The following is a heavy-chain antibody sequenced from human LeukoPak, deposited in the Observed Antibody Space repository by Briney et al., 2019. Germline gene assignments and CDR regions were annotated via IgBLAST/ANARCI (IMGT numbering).Heavy chain of an antibody. J-gene: IGHJ3*02. CDR2: INPNSGGT. CDR1: GYTFTGYY. V-gene: IGHV1-2*04. CDR3: ARDGGFDRSGFAFDI. Sequence: ASVKVSCKASGYTFTGYYMHWVRQAPGQGLEWMGWINPNSGGTNYAQKFQGWVTMTRDTSISTAYMELSRLRSDDTAVYYCARDGGFDRSGFAFDIWGQGTMVTVSS. D-gene: IGHD3-22*01.